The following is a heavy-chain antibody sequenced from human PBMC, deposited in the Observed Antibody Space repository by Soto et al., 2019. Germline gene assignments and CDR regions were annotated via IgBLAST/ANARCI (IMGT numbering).Heavy chain of an antibody. CDR3: AGGPRYWSFAL. J-gene: IGHJ2*01. CDR2: FSYSGSL. Sequence: SETLSLTCSVYGGSSRAYHWSWIRQSPGEGLEWVGEFSYSGSLNYNPSLKRRVAVSLDTSTDHFSLTMTSVTAADTGVYFCAGGPRYWSFALWGRGTLVTVS. D-gene: IGHD1-20*01. V-gene: IGHV4-34*01. CDR1: GGSSRAYH.